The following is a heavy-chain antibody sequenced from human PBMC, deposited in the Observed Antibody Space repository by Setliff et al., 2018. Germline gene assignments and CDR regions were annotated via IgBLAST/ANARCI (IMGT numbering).Heavy chain of an antibody. V-gene: IGHV1-2*06. CDR2: INANSGGT. J-gene: IGHJ3*02. CDR1: GYTFTLYY. CDR3: ARDRVWGTLDAFDI. D-gene: IGHD3-16*01. Sequence: ASVKVPCKASGYTFTLYYLHWVRQAPGQGLEWMGRINANSGGTNYAQKFQGRVTMTRDTSISTAYMDLSRLRSDDTAVYYCARDRVWGTLDAFDIWGQGTMVTVSS.